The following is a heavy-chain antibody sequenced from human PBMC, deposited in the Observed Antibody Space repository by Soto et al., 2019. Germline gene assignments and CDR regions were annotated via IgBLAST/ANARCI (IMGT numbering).Heavy chain of an antibody. V-gene: IGHV3-53*02. J-gene: IGHJ6*02. D-gene: IGHD1-26*01. CDR3: AKKPPSSIQGWAFGMDV. CDR1: GFSVTTNY. CDR2: TFTGGST. Sequence: EVQLVETGGGLIQPGGSLRLSCLASGFSVTTNYIIWVRQPPGKGLEWVSTTFTGGSTHYADSVKGRFSISRDNYNNTVYLQMNNLRVEDTDVYYCAKKPPSSIQGWAFGMDVWGQGTTVYVSS.